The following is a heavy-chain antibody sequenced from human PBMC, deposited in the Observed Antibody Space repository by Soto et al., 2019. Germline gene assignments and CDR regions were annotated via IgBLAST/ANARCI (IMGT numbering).Heavy chain of an antibody. Sequence: AASVKVSCKASGGTFSSYAISWVRQAPGQGLEWMGGIIPIFGTANYAQKFQGRVTITADESTSTAYMELSSLRSEDTAVYYCARSVVRGVIITDYYYYGMDVWGQGTTVTVSS. CDR1: GGTFSSYA. CDR3: ARSVVRGVIITDYYYYGMDV. CDR2: IIPIFGTA. V-gene: IGHV1-69*13. D-gene: IGHD3-10*01. J-gene: IGHJ6*02.